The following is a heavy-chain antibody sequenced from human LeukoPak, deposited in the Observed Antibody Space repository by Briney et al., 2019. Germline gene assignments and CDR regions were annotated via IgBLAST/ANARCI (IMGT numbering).Heavy chain of an antibody. CDR1: GGSISSYY. V-gene: IGHV4-59*08. CDR2: IYYSGST. J-gene: IGHJ3*02. Sequence: SETLSLTCTVSGGSISSYYWSWIRQPPGKGLEWIGYIYYSGSTNYNPSLKSRVTISVDTSKSQFSLKLSSVTAADTAVYYCATTKGGSWGVLNIGGQGKMVPFSS. CDR3: ATTKGGSWGVLNI. D-gene: IGHD6-13*01.